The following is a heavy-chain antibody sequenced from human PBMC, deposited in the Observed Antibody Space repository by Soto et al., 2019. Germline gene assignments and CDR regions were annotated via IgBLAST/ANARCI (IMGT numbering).Heavy chain of an antibody. Sequence: QVQLVQSGAEVKKPGSSVRVSCKASGGTFSSYAINWVRQAPGQGLEWMGRIIPIFGTANYAQKFQGRVTITADESSSTVYMELSSLRSEDTAVYYCARGDQYDFWSGQTHFFDYWGQGTLVTVSS. V-gene: IGHV1-69*01. J-gene: IGHJ4*02. CDR2: IIPIFGTA. CDR1: GGTFSSYA. D-gene: IGHD3-3*01. CDR3: ARGDQYDFWSGQTHFFDY.